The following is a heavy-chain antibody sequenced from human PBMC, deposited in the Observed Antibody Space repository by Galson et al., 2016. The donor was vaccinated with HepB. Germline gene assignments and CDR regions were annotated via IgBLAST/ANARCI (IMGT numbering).Heavy chain of an antibody. D-gene: IGHD3-9*01. CDR3: ARERLRYFDWLRNRYYYYGMDV. J-gene: IGHJ6*02. V-gene: IGHV6-1*01. CDR2: TYYRSKWYN. Sequence: LEWLGRTYYRSKWYNDYAVSVESRITINPDTSKNQVSLQLNSVTPEDTAVYYCARERLRYFDWLRNRYYYYGMDVWGQGTTVTVSS.